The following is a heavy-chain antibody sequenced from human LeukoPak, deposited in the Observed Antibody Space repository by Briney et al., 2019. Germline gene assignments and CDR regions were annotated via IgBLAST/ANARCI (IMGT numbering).Heavy chain of an antibody. CDR2: ISGSSNAI. Sequence: GGSLRLSCAASGFTFSSYGMHWVRQTPGKGLEWVSYISGSSNAIYYADSMKGRFTISRDNGKNSLYLQMNSLRDEDTAVYYCARGTYYNSGSYYNRRDYFDYWGQGTLVTVSS. J-gene: IGHJ4*02. D-gene: IGHD3-10*01. V-gene: IGHV3-48*02. CDR1: GFTFSSYG. CDR3: ARGTYYNSGSYYNRRDYFDY.